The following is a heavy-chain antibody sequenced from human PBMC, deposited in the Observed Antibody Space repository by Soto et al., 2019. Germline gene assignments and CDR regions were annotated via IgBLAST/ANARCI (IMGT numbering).Heavy chain of an antibody. J-gene: IGHJ3*02. Sequence: SETLSLTCTVSGGSISNHYWSWIRQPPGKGLEWIGYIYYNGNTNYNPSLKSRVTMSVDTSKNQISLKFSSVTAADTAVYYCARALRGYCSSTSCQEAFYIWGQGTMVTVSS. V-gene: IGHV4-59*11. CDR1: GGSISNHY. CDR3: ARALRGYCSSTSCQEAFYI. CDR2: IYYNGNT. D-gene: IGHD2-2*01.